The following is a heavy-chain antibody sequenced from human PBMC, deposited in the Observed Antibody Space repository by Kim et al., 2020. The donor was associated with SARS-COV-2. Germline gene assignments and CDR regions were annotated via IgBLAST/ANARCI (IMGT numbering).Heavy chain of an antibody. V-gene: IGHV3-21*01. CDR1: GFTFSSYS. D-gene: IGHD5-12*01. J-gene: IGHJ6*02. CDR3: ARDSDRRDGYNWGFPYYYYYYGMDV. CDR2: ISSSSSYI. Sequence: GGSLRLSCAASGFTFSSYSMNWVRQAPGKGLEWVSSISSSSSYIYYADSVKGRFTISRDNAKNSLYLQMNSLRAEDTAVYYCARDSDRRDGYNWGFPYYYYYYGMDVWGQGTTVTVSS.